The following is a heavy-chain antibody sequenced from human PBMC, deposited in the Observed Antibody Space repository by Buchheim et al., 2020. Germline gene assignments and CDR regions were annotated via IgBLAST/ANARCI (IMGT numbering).Heavy chain of an antibody. CDR2: MNSDGSTT. J-gene: IGHJ4*02. Sequence: EVQLVESGGGLVQPGGSLRLSCAASGFTFSSSWMHWVRQAPGKGLVWVSRMNSDGSTTSYAESVRGRFPIPRDKAKTTLYLQMNSRGAEDTAVYYGASDFGGPSDCWGEGTL. CDR3: ASDFGGPSDC. CDR1: GFTFSSSW. V-gene: IGHV3-74*01. D-gene: IGHD3-16*01.